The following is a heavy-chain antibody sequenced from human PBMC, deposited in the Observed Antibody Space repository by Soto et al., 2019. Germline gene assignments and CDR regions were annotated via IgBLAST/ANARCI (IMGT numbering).Heavy chain of an antibody. D-gene: IGHD2-15*01. Sequence: QNFQGRVTITRDTSATTAYMELSSLRSEDTAVYYCARDPGSGGSCYYYGMDVWGQGTTVTVSS. CDR3: ARDPGSGGSCYYYGMDV. V-gene: IGHV1-3*01. J-gene: IGHJ6*02.